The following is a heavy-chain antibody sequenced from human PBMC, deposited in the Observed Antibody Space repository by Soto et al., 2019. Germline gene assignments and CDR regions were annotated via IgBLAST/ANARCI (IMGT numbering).Heavy chain of an antibody. Sequence: SVKVSCKASGGTFSSYAISWVRQAPGQGLEWMGGIIPIFGTANYAQKFQGRVTITADESTSTAYMELSSLRSEDTAVYYCARGVVGATTGDLYYFDYWGQGTLVTVSS. J-gene: IGHJ4*02. D-gene: IGHD1-26*01. CDR1: GGTFSSYA. CDR3: ARGVVGATTGDLYYFDY. CDR2: IIPIFGTA. V-gene: IGHV1-69*13.